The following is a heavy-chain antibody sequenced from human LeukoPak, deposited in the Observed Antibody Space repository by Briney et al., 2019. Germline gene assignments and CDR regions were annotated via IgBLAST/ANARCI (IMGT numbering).Heavy chain of an antibody. CDR1: GFTFRSYW. D-gene: IGHD1-26*01. CDR3: ANAYSGSSDY. V-gene: IGHV3-7*01. CDR2: INQDGSEK. J-gene: IGHJ4*02. Sequence: GGSLRLSCAASGFTFRSYWMSWVRQAPGKGLEWVANINQDGSEKYYVDSVKGRFTISRDNAENSPYLQMNSLRVEDTAVYYCANAYSGSSDYWGQGTLVTVSS.